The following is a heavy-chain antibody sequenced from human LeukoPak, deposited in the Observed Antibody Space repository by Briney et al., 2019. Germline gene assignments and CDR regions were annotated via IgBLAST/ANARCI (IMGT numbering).Heavy chain of an antibody. V-gene: IGHV3-7*01. J-gene: IGHJ6*03. CDR2: TKQDGTDK. CDR3: ARSLRVRGVPDYMDV. D-gene: IGHD3-10*01. Sequence: QTSVYLSFTCAASTFTFSNFCMSWHRQAQGHGLEWVANTKQDGTDKYYVYSVRGRFTISRDNAKNSLYLQMNSVRAEDTAVYYCARSLRVRGVPDYMDVWGKGATVTISS. CDR1: TFTFSNFC.